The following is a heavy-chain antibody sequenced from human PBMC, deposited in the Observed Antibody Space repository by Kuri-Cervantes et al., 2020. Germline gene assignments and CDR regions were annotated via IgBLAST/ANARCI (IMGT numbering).Heavy chain of an antibody. CDR3: AKDWLTMVRGLIDDAFDL. D-gene: IGHD3-10*01. J-gene: IGHJ3*01. CDR2: IRYDGSNK. CDR1: GFTFSSYG. V-gene: IGHV3-30*02. Sequence: GESLKISCAASGFTFSSYGMHWVRQAPGKGLEWVAFIRYDGSNKYYADSVKGRFTISKDNSKSTLYLQMNSLRVEDTALYYCAKDWLTMVRGLIDDAFDLWGQGTMVTVSS.